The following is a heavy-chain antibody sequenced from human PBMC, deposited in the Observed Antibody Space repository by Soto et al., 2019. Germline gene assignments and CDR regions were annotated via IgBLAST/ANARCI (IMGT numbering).Heavy chain of an antibody. CDR1: GFSFSSYW. Sequence: EMRLVESGGGLVQPGGSLRLSCVTSGFSFSSYWMSWVRQAPGKGLEWVANIKQTGTEIFYVDSVKGRFTISRDNAKNSLYLEMNNLKAEDTAVYYCARERWLQFYFYYCLDVWGQGTTVTVSS. J-gene: IGHJ6*02. D-gene: IGHD4-4*01. V-gene: IGHV3-7*01. CDR2: IKQTGTEI. CDR3: ARERWLQFYFYYCLDV.